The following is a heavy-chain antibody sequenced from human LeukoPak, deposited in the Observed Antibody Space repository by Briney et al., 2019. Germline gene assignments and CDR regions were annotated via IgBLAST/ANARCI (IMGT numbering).Heavy chain of an antibody. V-gene: IGHV4-4*07. J-gene: IGHJ5*02. CDR2: IYTSGST. CDR1: GGSISSYY. D-gene: IGHD6-6*01. Sequence: SETLSLTXTVSGGSISSYYWSWIRQPAGKGLEWIGRIYTSGSTKYNPSLKSRVTMSVDTSKNQFSLKLSSVTAADTAVYYCARGRPYQLLSYWFDPWGQGTLVTVSS. CDR3: ARGRPYQLLSYWFDP.